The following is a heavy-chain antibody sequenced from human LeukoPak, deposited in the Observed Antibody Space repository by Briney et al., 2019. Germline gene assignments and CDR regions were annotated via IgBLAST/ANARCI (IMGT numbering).Heavy chain of an antibody. V-gene: IGHV4-59*01. CDR3: ARDRSSGDYTPYYYYGMDI. CDR2: MYYSGST. Sequence: SETLSLTCTVSGGSISSYYWSWIRQPPGKGLEWIGYMYYSGSTNYNPSLKSRVTISVDTSKNQFSLKLSSVTAADTAVYYCARDRSSGDYTPYYYYGMDIWGQGTTVTVSS. D-gene: IGHD4-17*01. J-gene: IGHJ6*02. CDR1: GGSISSYY.